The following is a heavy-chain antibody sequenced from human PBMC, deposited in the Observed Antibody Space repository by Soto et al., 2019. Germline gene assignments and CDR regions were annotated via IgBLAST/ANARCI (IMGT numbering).Heavy chain of an antibody. D-gene: IGHD2-15*01. CDR1: GFTFRIYA. CDR2: ISYDGSNK. CDR3: ARGDREDIAVVIGARPGEYGVDV. V-gene: IGHV3-30-3*01. Sequence: QVQLVESGGGVVQPGRSLRLSCAASGFTFRIYAMHWVRQAPGKGLECVAVISYDGSNKFYSDSVKGRFTISRDNSKNPLYLQINSLRYEDTAVYYCARGDREDIAVVIGARPGEYGVDVWGQGTTVTGSS. J-gene: IGHJ6*02.